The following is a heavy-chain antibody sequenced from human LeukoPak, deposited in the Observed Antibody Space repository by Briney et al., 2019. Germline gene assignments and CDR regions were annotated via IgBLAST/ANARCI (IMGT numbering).Heavy chain of an antibody. CDR3: ARFSRAAAGTQRYFDY. Sequence: SETLSLTCTVSGGSISSYYWSWIRQPPGKGLEWIGYIYYSGSTNYNPSLKGRVTISVDTSKNQFSLKLSSVTAADTAVYYCARFSRAAAGTQRYFDYWGQGTLVTVSS. J-gene: IGHJ4*02. D-gene: IGHD6-13*01. CDR2: IYYSGST. CDR1: GGSISSYY. V-gene: IGHV4-59*01.